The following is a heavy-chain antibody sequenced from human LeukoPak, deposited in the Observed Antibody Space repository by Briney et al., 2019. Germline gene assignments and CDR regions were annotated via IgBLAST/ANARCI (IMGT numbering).Heavy chain of an antibody. CDR1: GYTLTELS. Sequence: GASVKVSCKVSGYTLTELSMHWVRQAPGKGLEWMGGFDPEDGETIYAQKFQGRVTMTEDTSTDTAYMELSSLRSEDTAVYYCATAFTMVRGVISYYYYMDVWGKGTTVTVSS. CDR2: FDPEDGET. D-gene: IGHD3-10*01. J-gene: IGHJ6*03. CDR3: ATAFTMVRGVISYYYYMDV. V-gene: IGHV1-24*01.